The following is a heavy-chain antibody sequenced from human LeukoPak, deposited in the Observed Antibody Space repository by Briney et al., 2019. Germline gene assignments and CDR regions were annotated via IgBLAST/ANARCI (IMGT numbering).Heavy chain of an antibody. CDR2: ISSSSSYI. J-gene: IGHJ4*02. V-gene: IGHV3-21*01. Sequence: PGGSLRLSCAASGFTFSSYSMNWVRQASGKGLEWVSSISSSSSYIYYADSVKGRFTISRDNAKNSLYLQMNSLRAEDTAVYYCARDRRDGYASFDYWGQGTLVTVSS. D-gene: IGHD5-24*01. CDR3: ARDRRDGYASFDY. CDR1: GFTFSSYS.